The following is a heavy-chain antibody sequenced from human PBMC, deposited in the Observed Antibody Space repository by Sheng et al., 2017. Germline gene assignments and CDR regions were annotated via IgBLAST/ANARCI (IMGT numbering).Heavy chain of an antibody. CDR1: GFTFSNYA. CDR2: ISYDGSDK. Sequence: QVQLVESGGGVVQPGRSLRLSCSASGFTFSNYAMHWVRQAPGKGVEWVAVISYDGSDKYYPDSVKGRFTISRDNAKNSLYLQMNSLRAEDTAIYYCARAPLVATITEFDYWGQGMLVTVSS. CDR3: ARAPLVATITEFDY. V-gene: IGHV3-30*04. D-gene: IGHD5-12*01. J-gene: IGHJ4*02.